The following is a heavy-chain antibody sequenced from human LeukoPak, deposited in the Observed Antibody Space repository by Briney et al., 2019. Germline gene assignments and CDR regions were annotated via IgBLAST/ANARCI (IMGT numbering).Heavy chain of an antibody. D-gene: IGHD4-17*01. CDR1: GFTVRSNY. CDR3: ARVMDYGLYYFDY. CDR2: IYSGGTT. J-gene: IGHJ4*02. V-gene: IGHV3-53*01. Sequence: GGSLRLSCPASGFTVRSNYMTWVRQAPGKGLEWVSVIYSGGTTYYSDSGKGRFTISRDNSKNMLYLQMNSLRAEDTAVYYCARVMDYGLYYFDYGGQGTLVTVSS.